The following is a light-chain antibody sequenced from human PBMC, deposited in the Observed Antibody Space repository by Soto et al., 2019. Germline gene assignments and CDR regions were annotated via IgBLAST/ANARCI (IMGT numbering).Light chain of an antibody. V-gene: IGKV1-5*03. Sequence: DIQMTQSPSTLSASVGDRVTITCRVSQSISSWLAWYEQKPGKAPKLLIYKASSLESGAPSRFSGRGSGTEFTLTIRSLQPADFATYYCQQYNSYPYTFGQGTKLQIK. CDR3: QQYNSYPYT. CDR2: KAS. J-gene: IGKJ2*01. CDR1: QSISSW.